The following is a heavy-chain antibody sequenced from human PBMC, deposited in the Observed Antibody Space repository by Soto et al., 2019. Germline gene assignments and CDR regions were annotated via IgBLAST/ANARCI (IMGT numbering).Heavy chain of an antibody. D-gene: IGHD3-10*01. V-gene: IGHV1-2*02. CDR1: GYPFTTYY. CDR3: ATDDYGIFPY. Sequence: HVQLVQSGTEVKKPGASVRVSCMVSGYPFTTYYIHWVRQAPGQGLEWMGWIDPRSGGTVYEQKFQGTVTMTRDTSISTVYMDLSGLTSDDTALYYCATDDYGIFPYWGQGSLVTVSS. CDR2: IDPRSGGT. J-gene: IGHJ4*02.